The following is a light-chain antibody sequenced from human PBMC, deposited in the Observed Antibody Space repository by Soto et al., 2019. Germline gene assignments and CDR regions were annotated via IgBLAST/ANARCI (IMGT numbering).Light chain of an antibody. CDR2: GAS. CDR1: QSVSSN. Sequence: EIVMTQSPATLSVSPGERATLSCRASQSVSSNLAWYQQKPGQAPGLLIYGASTRATGIPARFSGSGSGTEFTLTISSQQSEDFAVYYCQQYNNWLKTFGQGTKVDIK. V-gene: IGKV3-15*01. CDR3: QQYNNWLKT. J-gene: IGKJ1*01.